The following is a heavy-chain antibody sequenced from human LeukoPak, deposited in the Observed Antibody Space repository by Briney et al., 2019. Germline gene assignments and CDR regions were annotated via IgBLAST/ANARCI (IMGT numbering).Heavy chain of an antibody. CDR2: INEDGSGK. CDR3: VTDDGDV. V-gene: IGHV3-7*01. J-gene: IGHJ6*04. Sequence: GGSLRLSCVFSGFTFSHYWMKWVRQAPGKGLEWVASINEDGSGKYSMDSVKDRVTISRDNAKNSLDLQINSLTVEDTAIYYCVTDDGDVWGKGTTVTVSS. CDR1: GFTFSHYW.